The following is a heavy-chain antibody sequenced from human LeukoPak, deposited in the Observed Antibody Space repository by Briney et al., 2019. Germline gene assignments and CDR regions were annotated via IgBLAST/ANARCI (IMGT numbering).Heavy chain of an antibody. Sequence: SVKVSCKASGGTFISYAISWVRQAPGQGLEWMGRIIPIFGTANYAQKFQGRVTITTDESTSTAYMELSSLRSEDTAVYYCARDHYDSSGYYVDYWGQGTLVTVSS. D-gene: IGHD3-22*01. V-gene: IGHV1-69*05. CDR1: GGTFISYA. CDR3: ARDHYDSSGYYVDY. J-gene: IGHJ4*02. CDR2: IIPIFGTA.